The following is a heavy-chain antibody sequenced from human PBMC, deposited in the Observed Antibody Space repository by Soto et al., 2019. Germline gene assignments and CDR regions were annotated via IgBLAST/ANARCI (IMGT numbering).Heavy chain of an antibody. J-gene: IGHJ5*02. CDR2: IIPILGIA. CDR1: GGTFSSYT. D-gene: IGHD6-13*01. Sequence: QVQLVQSGAEVKKPGSSVKVSCKASGGTFSSYTISWVRQAPGQGLEWMGRIIPILGIANYAQKFQGRVTITADKSTSTAYMELRSLRSEDTAVYYCASSSSAAGSNNWFDPWGQGTLVTVSS. V-gene: IGHV1-69*02. CDR3: ASSSSAAGSNNWFDP.